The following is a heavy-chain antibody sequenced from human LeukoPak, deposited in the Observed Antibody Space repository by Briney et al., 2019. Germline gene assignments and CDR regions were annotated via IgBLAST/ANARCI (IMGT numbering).Heavy chain of an antibody. CDR3: ASQGDVVATSPFDY. D-gene: IGHD5-12*01. CDR2: IYYSGST. J-gene: IGHJ4*02. V-gene: IGHV4-59*01. Sequence: PSETLSLTCTVSGGSISSYYWSWIRQPPGKGLEWIGYIYYSGSTNYNPSLKSRVTISVDTSKNQFSLKLSSVTAADTAVYYCASQGDVVATSPFDYWGQGTLVTVSS. CDR1: GGSISSYY.